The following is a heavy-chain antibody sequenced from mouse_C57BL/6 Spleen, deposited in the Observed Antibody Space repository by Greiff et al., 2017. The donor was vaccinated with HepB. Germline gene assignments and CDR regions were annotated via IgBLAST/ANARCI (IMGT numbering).Heavy chain of an antibody. Sequence: EVQLVESGEGLVKPGGSLKLSCAASGFTFSSYAMSWVRQTPEKRLEWVSYISSGGDYIYYADTVKGRFTISRDNARNTLYLQMSSLKSEDTAMYYCTSNYYGSSPFAYWGQGTLVTVSA. V-gene: IGHV5-9-1*02. CDR1: GFTFSSYA. D-gene: IGHD1-1*01. CDR3: TSNYYGSSPFAY. CDR2: ISSGGDYI. J-gene: IGHJ3*01.